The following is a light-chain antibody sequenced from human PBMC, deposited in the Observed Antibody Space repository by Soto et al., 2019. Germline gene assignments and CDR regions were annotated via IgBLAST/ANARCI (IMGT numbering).Light chain of an antibody. CDR3: LLFYSDTEL. CDR2: DTN. J-gene: IGLJ3*02. V-gene: IGLV7-46*01. CDR1: TGTITSRHW. Sequence: QAVVTQEPSLSVSPGGTVTLTCGSSTGTITSRHWPYWFQQKPGQAPRTLLYDTNKRESWTPARFSGSLLGDKAALTLSGAQPEDEDDYHCLLFYSDTELFGGGTELTVL.